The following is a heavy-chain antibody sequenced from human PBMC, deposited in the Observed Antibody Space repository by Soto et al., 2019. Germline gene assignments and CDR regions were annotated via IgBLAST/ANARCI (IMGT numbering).Heavy chain of an antibody. Sequence: TLSLTCTVSGGSISSGGYYWSWIRQHPGKGLEWIGYIYYSGSTYYNPSLKSRVTISVDTSKNQFSLKLSSVTAADTAVYYCARGAETIFGLHGMDVWGQGTTVTVSS. V-gene: IGHV4-31*03. CDR2: IYYSGST. D-gene: IGHD3-3*01. CDR3: ARGAETIFGLHGMDV. CDR1: GGSISSGGYY. J-gene: IGHJ6*02.